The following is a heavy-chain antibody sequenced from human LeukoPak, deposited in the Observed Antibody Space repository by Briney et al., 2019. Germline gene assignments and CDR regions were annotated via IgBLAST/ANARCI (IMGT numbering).Heavy chain of an antibody. Sequence: SETLSLTCAVYGGSFSGYYWSWIRRPAGKGLEWIGRIYTSGSTNYNPSLKSRVTISVDTSKNQFSLKLSSVTAADTAVYYCARVCHKYYYYYYMDVWGKGTTVTISS. J-gene: IGHJ6*03. CDR3: ARVCHKYYYYYYMDV. V-gene: IGHV4-59*10. CDR2: IYTSGST. CDR1: GGSFSGYY.